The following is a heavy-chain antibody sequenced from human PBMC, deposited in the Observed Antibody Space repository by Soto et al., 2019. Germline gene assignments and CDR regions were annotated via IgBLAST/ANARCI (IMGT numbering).Heavy chain of an antibody. D-gene: IGHD6-13*01. Sequence: QVQLVESGGGVVQPGRSLRLSCAASGFTFSSYGMHWVRQAPGKGLEWVAVISYDGSNKYYADSVKGRFTISRDNSKNTLYLQMHSLRAEDTAVYYCAKGFVHLWQQLVHGNWFDPWGQGTLVTVSS. V-gene: IGHV3-30*18. CDR2: ISYDGSNK. CDR3: AKGFVHLWQQLVHGNWFDP. CDR1: GFTFSSYG. J-gene: IGHJ5*02.